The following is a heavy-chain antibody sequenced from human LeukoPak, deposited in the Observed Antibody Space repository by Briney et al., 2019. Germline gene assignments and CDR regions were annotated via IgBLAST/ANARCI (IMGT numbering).Heavy chain of an antibody. J-gene: IGHJ4*02. V-gene: IGHV4-59*12. D-gene: IGHD1-7*01. CDR3: ARDSRLASRTGTFDS. CDR1: GGSISSYY. Sequence: KPSETLSLTCTVSGGSISSYYWSWIRQPPGKGLEWIGYIYYSGSTNYNPSLKSRVTISVDTSKNQFSLRLTSVTAADTAVYFCARDSRLASRTGTFDSWGQGTLVIVSS. CDR2: IYYSGST.